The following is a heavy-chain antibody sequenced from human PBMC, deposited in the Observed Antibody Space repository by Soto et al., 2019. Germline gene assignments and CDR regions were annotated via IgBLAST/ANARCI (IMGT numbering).Heavy chain of an antibody. J-gene: IGHJ4*02. V-gene: IGHV4-28*01. CDR2: IYYSGTT. Sequence: SVTLSLTCAVSGYSISSSNWWGWIRQPPGKGLEWIGYIYYSGTTYYNPSLKSRVTMSVDTSKNQFSLKLTSVTAVDTAVYYCARREIQGPIDYWGQGTLVTVSS. D-gene: IGHD1-26*01. CDR3: ARREIQGPIDY. CDR1: GYSISSSNW.